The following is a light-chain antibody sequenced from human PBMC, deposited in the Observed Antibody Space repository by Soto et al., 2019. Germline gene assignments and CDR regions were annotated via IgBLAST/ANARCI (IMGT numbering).Light chain of an antibody. J-gene: IGKJ2*01. CDR3: QQYYSTPHT. Sequence: DIVMTQSPDSLAVSLGERATINCKSSQSVLYSSNNKNYLAWYQQKPGQPPKLLMYWASTRESGVPYRLSGSGPGTDFTLTISSLQAEDVAVYYCQQYYSTPHTFGQGTKLEIK. CDR2: WAS. V-gene: IGKV4-1*01. CDR1: QSVLYSSNNKNY.